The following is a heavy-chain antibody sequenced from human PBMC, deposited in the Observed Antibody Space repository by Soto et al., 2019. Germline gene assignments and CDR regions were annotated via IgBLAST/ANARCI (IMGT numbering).Heavy chain of an antibody. CDR2: ISSSGTI. CDR3: ARDRKLIIQGNYYYYGMDV. Sequence: SETLSLTCSVSGGSIRDYFWTWIRQPPGKGLEWIGYISSSGTINYNSSLKSRVTISLDTSRNHFSLKLTSVTAADTAVYFCARDRKLIIQGNYYYYGMDVWGQGTTVNVSS. J-gene: IGHJ6*02. CDR1: GGSIRDYF. D-gene: IGHD2-15*01. V-gene: IGHV4-59*01.